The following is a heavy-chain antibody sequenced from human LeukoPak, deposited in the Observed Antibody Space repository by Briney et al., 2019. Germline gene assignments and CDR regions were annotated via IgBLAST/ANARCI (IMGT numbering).Heavy chain of an antibody. CDR3: AKQGGTATSGFDI. CDR2: IRYDGSVK. J-gene: IGHJ3*02. V-gene: IGHV3-30*02. CDR1: GFTLSSYS. D-gene: IGHD1-1*01. Sequence: VGSLRLSRAASGFTLSSYSMNWVRQAPGKGLEWVAFIRYDGSVKYYADSVKARLTISRDNSKNTLYLQMNTLRSEDTAVYYCAKQGGTATSGFDIWGQGTMVTVSS.